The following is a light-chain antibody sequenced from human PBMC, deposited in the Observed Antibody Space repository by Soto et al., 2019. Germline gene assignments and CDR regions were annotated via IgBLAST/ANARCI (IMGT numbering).Light chain of an antibody. CDR1: QSISSY. Sequence: DIQMTQSPSSLSASVGDRFTITCLASQSISSYLHWYQQKPGKAPKLLIYAASSLQSGVPSRFSGSGSGTDFTLTISSLQPEDFATYYCQQSYNTPWTFGQGTKVDIK. V-gene: IGKV1-39*01. J-gene: IGKJ1*01. CDR2: AAS. CDR3: QQSYNTPWT.